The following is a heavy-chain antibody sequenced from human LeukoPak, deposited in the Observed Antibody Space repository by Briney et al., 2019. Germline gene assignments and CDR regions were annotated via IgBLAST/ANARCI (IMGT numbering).Heavy chain of an antibody. Sequence: GGSLRLSCAASGFTFSSYAMSWVRQAPGKGLEWVSAISGSGGSTYYADSVKGWFTISRDNSKNTLYLQMNSLRAEDTAVYYCARDGGDTAMVLTRWGQGTLVTVSS. D-gene: IGHD5-18*01. CDR3: ARDGGDTAMVLTR. CDR1: GFTFSSYA. V-gene: IGHV3-23*01. CDR2: ISGSGGST. J-gene: IGHJ4*02.